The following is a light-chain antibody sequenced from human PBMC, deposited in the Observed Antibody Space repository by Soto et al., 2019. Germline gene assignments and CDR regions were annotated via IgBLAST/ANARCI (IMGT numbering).Light chain of an antibody. Sequence: DIVLIPSPESLAVSLGERATINCKSSQTILYFSNNKNFLAWYQQKAGQPPRLLIYDASARASGVSARFSGSGSGTDFTLTISGLQAEDFAVYFCQQYSRRPLSFGQGTRLDIK. J-gene: IGKJ5*01. CDR2: DAS. CDR1: QTILYFSNNKNF. V-gene: IGKV4-1*01. CDR3: QQYSRRPLS.